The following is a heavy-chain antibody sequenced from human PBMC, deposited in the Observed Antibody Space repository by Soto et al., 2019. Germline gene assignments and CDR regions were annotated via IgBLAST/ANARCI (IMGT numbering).Heavy chain of an antibody. V-gene: IGHV4-61*01. CDR2: IYYSGST. CDR3: ARATYGSGSYYMDY. J-gene: IGHJ4*02. D-gene: IGHD3-10*01. CDR1: GGSVSSGSYY. Sequence: QVQLQESGPGLVKPSETLSLTCTVSGGSVSSGSYYWSWIRQPPGKGLEWIGYIYYSGSTNYNPSLKSRVTIAVDTSKNQFSLKLSAVTAADTAVYYGARATYGSGSYYMDYWGQGTLVTVSS.